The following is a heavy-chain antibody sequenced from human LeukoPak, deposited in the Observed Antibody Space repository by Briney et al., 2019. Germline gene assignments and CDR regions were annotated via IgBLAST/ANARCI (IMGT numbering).Heavy chain of an antibody. Sequence: ASVKVSCKASGGTFSSYAISWVRQAPGQGLEWMGWMNPNSGNTGYAQKFQGRVTMTRNTSISTAYMELSSLRSEDTAVYYCAIQGGGSVDYWGQGTLVTVSS. V-gene: IGHV1-8*02. CDR1: GGTFSSYA. CDR2: MNPNSGNT. J-gene: IGHJ4*02. D-gene: IGHD2-15*01. CDR3: AIQGGGSVDY.